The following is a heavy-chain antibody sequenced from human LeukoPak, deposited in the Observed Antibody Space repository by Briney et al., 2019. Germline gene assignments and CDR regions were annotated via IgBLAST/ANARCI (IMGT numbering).Heavy chain of an antibody. J-gene: IGHJ4*02. V-gene: IGHV4-4*07. CDR3: ARDGPDIVVVAPLDY. CDR1: GGSISSYY. CDR2: IYTSGST. Sequence: SETLSLTCTVSGGSISSYYWSWIRQPAGKGLEWIGRIYTSGSTNYNPSLKSRVTMSVDTSKNQFSLKLSSVPAADTAVYYCARDGPDIVVVAPLDYWGQGTLVTVSS. D-gene: IGHD2-15*01.